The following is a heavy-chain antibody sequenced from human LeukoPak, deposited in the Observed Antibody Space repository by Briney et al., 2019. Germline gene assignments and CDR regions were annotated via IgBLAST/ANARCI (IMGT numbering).Heavy chain of an antibody. J-gene: IGHJ4*02. CDR2: IKEDGSER. Sequence: GGSLRLSCEGSAFIFSGHWMNWVRQTPGKGLEWVASIKEDGSERQYVDSVKGRFSISRDNTKGSLFLQLNSLRAEDTAVYYCARDRAVAGLFDYWGQGTLVAVSS. V-gene: IGHV3-7*03. CDR3: ARDRAVAGLFDY. CDR1: AFIFSGHW. D-gene: IGHD6-19*01.